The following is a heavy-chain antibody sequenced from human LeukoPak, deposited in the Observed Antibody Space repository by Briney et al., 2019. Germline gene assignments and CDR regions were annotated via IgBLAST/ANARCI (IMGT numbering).Heavy chain of an antibody. D-gene: IGHD5-24*01. CDR3: ARAPRDGYNFDY. J-gene: IGHJ4*02. V-gene: IGHV1-69*04. CDR2: IIPILGIA. CDR1: GGTFSSYA. Sequence: GASVKVSCKASGGTFSSYAISWVRQAPGQGLEWMGRIIPILGIANYAQKFQGRVTITADKSTSTAYMELSSLRSEDTAVYYCARAPRDGYNFDYWGQGTLVTVSS.